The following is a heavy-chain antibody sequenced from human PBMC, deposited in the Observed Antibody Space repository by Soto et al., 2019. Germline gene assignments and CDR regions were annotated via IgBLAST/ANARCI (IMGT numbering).Heavy chain of an antibody. D-gene: IGHD5-12*01. V-gene: IGHV3-30*18. J-gene: IGHJ6*02. CDR3: AKEIGSTRPFGLRSPGPYGMDV. Sequence: LRLSCAASGFTFSSYGMHWVRQAPGKGLEWVAVISYDGSNKYYADSVKGRFTISRDNSKNTLYLQMNSLRAEDTAVYYCAKEIGSTRPFGLRSPGPYGMDVWGQGTTVTVSS. CDR1: GFTFSSYG. CDR2: ISYDGSNK.